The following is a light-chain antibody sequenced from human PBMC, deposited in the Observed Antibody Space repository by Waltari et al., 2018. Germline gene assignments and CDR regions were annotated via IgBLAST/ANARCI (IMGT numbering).Light chain of an antibody. J-gene: IGKJ3*01. CDR1: QSVSIY. CDR3: QQRSSWPRS. Sequence: EIVLTQSPATLSLSPGERATLSCRASQSVSIYLAWYQQKPGQAPRLLIYDASNRATGIPARFIGSGSGADFTLTISALEPEDFAVYYCQQRSSWPRSFGPGTKVDIK. V-gene: IGKV3-11*01. CDR2: DAS.